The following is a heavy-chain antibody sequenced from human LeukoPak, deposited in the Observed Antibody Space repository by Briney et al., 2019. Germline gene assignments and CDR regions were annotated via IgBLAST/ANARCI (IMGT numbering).Heavy chain of an antibody. CDR2: FDPEDGET. Sequence: ASVKVSCKVSGYTLTELSMHWVRQAPGKGLEWMGGFDPEDGETIYAQKFQGRVTMTEDASTDTAHMELSSLRSEDTAVYYCAAVSTVNLAEYFQHWGQGTLVTASS. D-gene: IGHD4-11*01. J-gene: IGHJ1*01. CDR1: GYTLTELS. V-gene: IGHV1-24*01. CDR3: AAVSTVNLAEYFQH.